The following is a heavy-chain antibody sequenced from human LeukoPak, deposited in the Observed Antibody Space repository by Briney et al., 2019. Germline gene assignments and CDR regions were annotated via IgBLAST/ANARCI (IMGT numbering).Heavy chain of an antibody. Sequence: GGSLRLSCAASGFTFSSYAMSWVRQAPGKGLEWVSAISGSGGSTYYADSVKGRFTISRDNSKNTLYLQMNSLRAEDTAVYYCANSYYYDSSGYYETVYAFDIWGQGTMVTVSS. D-gene: IGHD3-22*01. CDR1: GFTFSSYA. CDR2: ISGSGGST. J-gene: IGHJ3*02. V-gene: IGHV3-23*01. CDR3: ANSYYYDSSGYYETVYAFDI.